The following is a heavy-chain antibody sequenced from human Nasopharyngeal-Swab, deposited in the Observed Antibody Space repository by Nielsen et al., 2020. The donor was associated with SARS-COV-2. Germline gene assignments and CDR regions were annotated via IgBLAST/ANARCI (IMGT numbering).Heavy chain of an antibody. D-gene: IGHD3-10*01. Sequence: GESLKISCAASGFTVSSNYMSWVRQAPGKGLEWVSVIYSGGSTYYADSVKGRFTISRDNSKSTLYLQMNSLRAEDTAVYYCARVYYGSGSSWGQGTLVTVSS. J-gene: IGHJ4*02. V-gene: IGHV3-66*01. CDR2: IYSGGST. CDR3: ARVYYGSGSS. CDR1: GFTVSSNY.